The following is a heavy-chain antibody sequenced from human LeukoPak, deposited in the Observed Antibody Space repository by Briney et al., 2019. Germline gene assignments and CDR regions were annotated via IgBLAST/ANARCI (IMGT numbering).Heavy chain of an antibody. D-gene: IGHD2-2*01. Sequence: SVKVSCKASGYTFTRYDINWVRQATGQGLEWMGGIMPMFGKTNYAQKFQGRVTTTADKATSTAYMELSSLRSEDTAVYYCAGGRTDIVVVPATLRNYYFDYWGQGTLVTVSS. CDR3: AGGRTDIVVVPATLRNYYFDY. J-gene: IGHJ4*02. CDR1: GYTFTRYD. CDR2: IMPMFGKT. V-gene: IGHV1-69*06.